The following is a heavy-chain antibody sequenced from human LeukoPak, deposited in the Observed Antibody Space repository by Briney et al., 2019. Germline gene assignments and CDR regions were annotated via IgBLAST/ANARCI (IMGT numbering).Heavy chain of an antibody. V-gene: IGHV3-11*04. CDR2: ISNSGSPI. J-gene: IGHJ6*03. CDR1: GFTFSDYY. Sequence: GGSLRLSCEASGFTFSDYYMTWIRQAPGKGLECVAYISNSGSPIYYVDSVKGRFTISRDNAKNSLYLQVEGLRAEDTAVYYCARDRKRYCSGGSCYSGYYYYYMDVWGKGTTVTISS. D-gene: IGHD2-15*01. CDR3: ARDRKRYCSGGSCYSGYYYYYMDV.